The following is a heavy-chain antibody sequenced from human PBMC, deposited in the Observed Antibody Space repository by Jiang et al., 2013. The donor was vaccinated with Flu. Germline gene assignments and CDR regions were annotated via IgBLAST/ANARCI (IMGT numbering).Heavy chain of an antibody. V-gene: IGHV1-46*01. CDR1: GYPFARYS. D-gene: IGHD4-17*01. J-gene: IGHJ5*02. CDR2: INPRDDDT. Sequence: SGAEVRKPGASVKLSCKSSGYPFARYSIHWVRQAPGQGLEWMGVINPRDDDTTYNQQFQGRVTLSKDTYTKTVHMELSNLRSDDTAMYYCARDPRGERNYLDLWGQGTLVSVSS. CDR3: ARDPRGERNYLDL.